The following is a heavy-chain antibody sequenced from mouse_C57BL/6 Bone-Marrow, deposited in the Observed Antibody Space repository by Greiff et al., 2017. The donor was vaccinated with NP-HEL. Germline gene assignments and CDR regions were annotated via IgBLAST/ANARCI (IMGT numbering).Heavy chain of an antibody. D-gene: IGHD1-1*01. CDR1: GFTFSSYA. J-gene: IGHJ1*03. CDR3: ARFITTAWYFDV. Sequence: EVKLVESGGGLVKPGGSLKLSCAASGFTFSSYAMSWVRQTPEKRLEWVATISDGGSYTYYPDNVKGRFTISRDNAKNNLYLQMSHLKSEDTAMYYCARFITTAWYFDVWGTGTTVTVSS. CDR2: ISDGGSYT. V-gene: IGHV5-4*03.